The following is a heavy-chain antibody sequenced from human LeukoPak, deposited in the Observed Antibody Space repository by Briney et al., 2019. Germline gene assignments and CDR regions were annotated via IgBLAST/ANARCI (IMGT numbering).Heavy chain of an antibody. D-gene: IGHD5-24*01. CDR2: ISYDGSNK. V-gene: IGHV3-30*18. CDR3: AKARWLRLGNFDY. J-gene: IGHJ4*02. Sequence: GGSLRLSCAASGFTFSSYGMHWVRQAPGKGLEWVAVISYDGSNKYYADSVKGRFTISRDNSKNTLYLQMNSLRAEDTAVYYCAKARWLRLGNFDYWGQGTLVTVSS. CDR1: GFTFSSYG.